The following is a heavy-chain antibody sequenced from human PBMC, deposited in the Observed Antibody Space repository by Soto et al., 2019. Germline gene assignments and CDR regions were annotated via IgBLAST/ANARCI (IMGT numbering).Heavy chain of an antibody. CDR2: IIPIFGTA. CDR1: GGTFSSYA. J-gene: IGHJ4*02. D-gene: IGHD3-22*01. CDR3: AADYYDTSGYYFAY. Sequence: GASVKVSCKASGGTFSSYAITRVRQAPGQGLEWMGGIIPIFGTANYAQKFQGRVTITADESTSTAYMELSSLRSEDTAVYYCAADYYDTSGYYFAYWGQGTLVTVSS. V-gene: IGHV1-69*13.